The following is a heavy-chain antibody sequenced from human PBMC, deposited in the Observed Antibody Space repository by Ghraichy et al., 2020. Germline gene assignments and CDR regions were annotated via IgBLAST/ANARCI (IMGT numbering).Heavy chain of an antibody. CDR1: GFTFRNHW. D-gene: IGHD1-26*01. J-gene: IGHJ4*02. CDR3: VRGGWELDY. V-gene: IGHV3-7*03. CDR2: IKEDTTAT. Sequence: GGSLRLSCAVSGFTFRNHWMAWVRQAPGKGLEWVASIKEDTTATYHLDSVRGRFSISRDNAKNSLWLQMNGLRVEDTAVYYCVRGGWELDYWGQGTTVTVSS.